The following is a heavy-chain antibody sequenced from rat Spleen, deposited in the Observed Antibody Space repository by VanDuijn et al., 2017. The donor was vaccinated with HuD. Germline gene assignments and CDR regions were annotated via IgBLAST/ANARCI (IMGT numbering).Heavy chain of an antibody. CDR3: ARHGYNSYFDY. D-gene: IGHD1-9*01. CDR2: ISYDGITT. Sequence: EVQLVESGGGLVQPGRSMKISCAASGFTFSDYGMAWVRQAPTKGLEGVAAISYDGITTYYRDSVRGRFTVSSDNAKTTLYLQMDSLRSEDTATYYCARHGYNSYFDYWGQGVMVTVSS. CDR1: GFTFSDYG. J-gene: IGHJ2*01. V-gene: IGHV5-29*01.